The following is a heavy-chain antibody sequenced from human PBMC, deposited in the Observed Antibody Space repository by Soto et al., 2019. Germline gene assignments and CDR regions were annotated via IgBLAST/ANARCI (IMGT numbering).Heavy chain of an antibody. CDR2: ISAYNGNT. CDR3: ARGDDYGDY. Sequence: QVHLVQSGAEVKKPGASVRVSCKASGYTFTSHGITWVRQAPGQGLEWMGWISAYNGNTIYAQNLHDRVTMTTDTATRTAYMELRSLRSDDMAVYFCARGDDYGDYWGQGTLVTVSS. J-gene: IGHJ4*02. CDR1: GYTFTSHG. V-gene: IGHV1-18*03.